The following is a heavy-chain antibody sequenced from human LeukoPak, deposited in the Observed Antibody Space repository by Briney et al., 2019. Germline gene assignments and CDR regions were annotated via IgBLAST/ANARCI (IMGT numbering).Heavy chain of an antibody. CDR1: GFTFSSYW. V-gene: IGHV3-33*08. CDR3: ARDSRQIDY. J-gene: IGHJ4*02. Sequence: PGGSLRLSCVGSGFTFSSYWMHWVRQGPGKGLEWVAVIWYDGSNKYYADSVKGRFTISRDNSKNTLYLQMNSLRAEDTAVYYCARDSRQIDYWGQGTLVTVSS. CDR2: IWYDGSNK.